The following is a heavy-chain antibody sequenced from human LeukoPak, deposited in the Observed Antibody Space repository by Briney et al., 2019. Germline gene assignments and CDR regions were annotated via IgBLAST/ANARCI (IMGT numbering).Heavy chain of an antibody. D-gene: IGHD3-3*01. Sequence: GGSLRLSCAASGFTFSSYSMTWVRQAPGKGLEWVSYISSSSSTIYYADSVKGRFTISRDNAKNSLYLQMNSLRAEDTAVYYCARDLTYYDFWSGYPDAFDIWGQGTMVTVSS. J-gene: IGHJ3*02. CDR2: ISSSSSTI. CDR1: GFTFSSYS. CDR3: ARDLTYYDFWSGYPDAFDI. V-gene: IGHV3-48*01.